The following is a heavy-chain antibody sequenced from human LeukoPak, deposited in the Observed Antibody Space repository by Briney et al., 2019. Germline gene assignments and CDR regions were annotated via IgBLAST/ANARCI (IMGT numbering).Heavy chain of an antibody. CDR3: ARAKPAEYSSGWYQDY. CDR2: VSDSSDV. Sequence: MAGGSLRLSCAASGFTFSTYTMNWVSQAPGKGLEWVSTVSDSSDVHYSDSVKGRFTISRDNSKNTLYLQMNSLRAEDTAVYYCARAKPAEYSSGWYQDYWGQGTLVTVSS. J-gene: IGHJ4*02. V-gene: IGHV3-69-1*01. D-gene: IGHD6-19*01. CDR1: GFTFSTYT.